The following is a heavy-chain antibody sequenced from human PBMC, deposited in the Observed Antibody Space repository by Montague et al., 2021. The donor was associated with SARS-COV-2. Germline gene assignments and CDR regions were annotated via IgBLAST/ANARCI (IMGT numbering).Heavy chain of an antibody. Sequence: SETLSLTCSVSGDSMSGSNSYWGWIRQPPGKGLESIGSNSYTGSTSYNASLKIRVTMSVDTSKNAFSLRLSSVTASDAAVYYCARLYIQTTVVAAFRRGWFDAWGQGTLVTVSS. V-gene: IGHV4-39*01. D-gene: IGHD1-26*01. J-gene: IGHJ5*02. CDR1: GDSMSGSNSY. CDR2: NSYTGST. CDR3: ARLYIQTTVVAAFRRGWFDA.